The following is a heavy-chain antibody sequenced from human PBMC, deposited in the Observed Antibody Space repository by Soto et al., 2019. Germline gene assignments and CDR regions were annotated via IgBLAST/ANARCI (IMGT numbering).Heavy chain of an antibody. CDR3: ARGTRGSYRYTRPYYYYMDV. J-gene: IGHJ6*03. CDR1: GGSISSGGYY. Sequence: SETLSLTCTVSGGSISSGGYYWSWIRQHPGKGLEWIGYIYYSGSTYYNPSLKSRVTISVDTSKNQFSLKLSSVAAADTAVYYCARGTRGSYRYTRPYYYYMDVWGKGTTVTVSS. CDR2: IYYSGST. V-gene: IGHV4-31*03. D-gene: IGHD3-16*02.